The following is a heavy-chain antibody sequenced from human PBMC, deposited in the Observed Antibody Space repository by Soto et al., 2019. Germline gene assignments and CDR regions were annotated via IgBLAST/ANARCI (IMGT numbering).Heavy chain of an antibody. D-gene: IGHD3-16*01. CDR2: INGYNGNT. CDR1: GYTFSTYG. CDR3: ARMGDVPYYYYGMDV. Sequence: QVQLVQSGAEVKKSGASVKVSCKASGYTFSTYGISWVRQAPGQGLEWMGWINGYNGNTNYAPKLQGRITMTTDTSTTTAYMELRSLRSDDTAVYYCARMGDVPYYYYGMDVWGQGTTVTVSS. J-gene: IGHJ6*02. V-gene: IGHV1-18*01.